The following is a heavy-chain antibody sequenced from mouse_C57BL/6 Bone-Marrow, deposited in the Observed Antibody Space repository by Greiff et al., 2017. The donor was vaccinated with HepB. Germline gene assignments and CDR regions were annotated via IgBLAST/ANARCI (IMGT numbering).Heavy chain of an antibody. V-gene: IGHV1-9*01. Sequence: QVQLQQSGAELMKPGASVKLSCKATGYTFTGYWIEWVKQRPGHGLEWIGEILPGSGSTNYNEKFKGKATFTADTSSNTAYMQLSSLTTEDSAIYYCARCPYYYGSSLWYFDVWGTGTTVTVSS. CDR3: ARCPYYYGSSLWYFDV. J-gene: IGHJ1*03. D-gene: IGHD1-1*01. CDR1: GYTFTGYW. CDR2: ILPGSGST.